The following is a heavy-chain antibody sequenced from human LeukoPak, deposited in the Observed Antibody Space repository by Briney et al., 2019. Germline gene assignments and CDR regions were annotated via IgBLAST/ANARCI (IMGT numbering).Heavy chain of an antibody. CDR1: GFTFSSSL. D-gene: IGHD6-19*01. CDR3: AFGTGWFFNY. CDR2: INTDGSST. V-gene: IGHV3-74*01. Sequence: GRSLRLSCAASGFTFSSSLIHWVRQGPGKGPVWVSLINTDGSSTNYADSVKGRFTISRDNAKNTLFLHMDSLRAEDTAVYYCAFGTGWFFNYWGQGTLVTVSS. J-gene: IGHJ4*02.